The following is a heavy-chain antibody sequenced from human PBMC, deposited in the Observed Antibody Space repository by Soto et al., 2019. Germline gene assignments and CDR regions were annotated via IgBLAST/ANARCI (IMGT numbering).Heavy chain of an antibody. J-gene: IGHJ4*02. CDR3: ARGHRSAAGTAGFVDY. CDR1: GGTFSSYA. V-gene: IGHV1-69*01. Sequence: QVQLVQSGAEVQKPGSSVKVSCKASGGTFSSYAISWVRQAPGQGLEWMGGIIPIFGTANYAQKFQGRVTITADESTCTAYMELSSLRSEDTAVYYCARGHRSAAGTAGFVDYWGQGTLVTVSS. D-gene: IGHD6-13*01. CDR2: IIPIFGTA.